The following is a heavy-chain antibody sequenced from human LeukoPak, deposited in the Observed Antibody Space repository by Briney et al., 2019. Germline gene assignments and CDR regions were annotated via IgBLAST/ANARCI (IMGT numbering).Heavy chain of an antibody. CDR3: ARDGSGTENDY. CDR1: GGSFSGYY. J-gene: IGHJ4*02. D-gene: IGHD3-10*01. CDR2: IYTSGGT. V-gene: IGHV4-4*07. Sequence: SETLSLTCAVYGGSFSGYYWSWIRQPAGKGLEWIGHIYTSGGTNYNPSLKSRVTISVDMSKNQFSLKLSSVTAADTAVYYCARDGSGTENDYWGQGTLVTVSS.